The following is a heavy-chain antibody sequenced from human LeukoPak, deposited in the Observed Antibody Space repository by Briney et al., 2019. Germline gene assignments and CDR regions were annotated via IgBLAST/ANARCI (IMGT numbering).Heavy chain of an antibody. CDR2: IGDNGDST. J-gene: IGHJ6*02. CDR1: GFTFSSYA. V-gene: IGHV3-23*01. CDR3: AKAASSSWPSYYYGMDV. Sequence: PGGSLRLSCAASGFTFSSYAMSWVRQAPGKGLEWVSTIGDNGDSTYYADSVKGRFTISKDNSKNTVYLQMSSLRVDDTAVYYCAKAASSSWPSYYYGMDVWGQGTTVTVSS. D-gene: IGHD6-13*01.